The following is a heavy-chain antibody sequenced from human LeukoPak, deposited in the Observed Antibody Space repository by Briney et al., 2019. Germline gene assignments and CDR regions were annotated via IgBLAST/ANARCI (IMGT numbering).Heavy chain of an antibody. D-gene: IGHD5-18*01. CDR1: GYTFTGYY. Sequence: ASVKVSCKASGYTFTGYYMHWVRQAPGQGLEWMGWINPNSGGTNYAQKCQGRVTMTRDTSISTAYMELSRLRSDDTAVYYCARARTVDTAMVCIDPWGQGTLVTVSS. CDR2: INPNSGGT. CDR3: ARARTVDTAMVCIDP. J-gene: IGHJ5*02. V-gene: IGHV1-2*02.